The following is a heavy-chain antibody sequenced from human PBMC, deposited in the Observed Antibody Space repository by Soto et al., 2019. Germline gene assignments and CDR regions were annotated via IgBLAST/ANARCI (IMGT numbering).Heavy chain of an antibody. CDR2: IYYSGRT. V-gene: IGHV4-30-4*01. CDR3: AKVPSSNYGGSRDWYFDL. Sequence: QVQLQESGPGLVKPSQTLSLTCTVSGGSISIGDHYWSWIRQPPGKGLEWIGYIYYSGRTYFSPSLTSRVTISVDTSKNQCSLKLRSVTAADPAVYYCAKVPSSNYGGSRDWYFDLWGRGTLVSVSS. J-gene: IGHJ2*01. CDR1: GGSISIGDHY. D-gene: IGHD2-15*01.